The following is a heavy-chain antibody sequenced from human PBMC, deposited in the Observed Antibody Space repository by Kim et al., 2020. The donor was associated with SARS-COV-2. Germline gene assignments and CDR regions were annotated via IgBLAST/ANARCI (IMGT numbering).Heavy chain of an antibody. J-gene: IGHJ3*02. V-gene: IGHV3-30*02. Sequence: GRFTISRDNSKNTLYLQMNSLRAEDTAVYYCAKVDVLRYFDWLPIDAFDIWGQGTMVTVSS. D-gene: IGHD3-9*01. CDR3: AKVDVLRYFDWLPIDAFDI.